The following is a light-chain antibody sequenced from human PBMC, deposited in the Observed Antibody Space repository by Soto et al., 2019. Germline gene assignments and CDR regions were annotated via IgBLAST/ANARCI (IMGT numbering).Light chain of an antibody. CDR3: SSYTTTSSYV. V-gene: IGLV2-14*01. J-gene: IGLJ1*01. Sequence: QSALTQPASVSGSPGQSITISCTGTSGDVGAYSYVSWYQQHPGKAPKLMIYEVSNRPAGVSTRFSGCKSVNTASLTICGLQAEDEADYYCSSYTTTSSYVFGTGTKVTVL. CDR2: EVS. CDR1: SGDVGAYSY.